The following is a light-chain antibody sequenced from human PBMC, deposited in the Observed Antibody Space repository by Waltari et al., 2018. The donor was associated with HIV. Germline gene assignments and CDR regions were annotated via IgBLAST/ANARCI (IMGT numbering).Light chain of an antibody. Sequence: DIQMTQSPFTLSASVGDRVTITCLASQSINNWLAWYQQKPGEAPKLLIYEASTLQSGVPSRFSGSGSGTEFTLTISSLQPDDFATFYCQQYKTYSYTFGQGTKLEIK. J-gene: IGKJ2*01. CDR1: QSINNW. CDR3: QQYKTYSYT. CDR2: EAS. V-gene: IGKV1-5*03.